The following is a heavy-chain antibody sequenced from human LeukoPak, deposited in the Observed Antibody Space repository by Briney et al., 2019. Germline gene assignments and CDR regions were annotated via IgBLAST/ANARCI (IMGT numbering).Heavy chain of an antibody. Sequence: ASVKVSCKASGYTFTVNHVHWVRQAPGQGLERMGWNDPNSGGTKYAQKFQDRVAMTSDTSISTAYMELSGLRSDDTAVYFCAREADIVSFDLWGRGTRVTVSS. D-gene: IGHD3-16*02. CDR1: GYTFTVNH. CDR2: NDPNSGGT. J-gene: IGHJ2*01. V-gene: IGHV1-2*02. CDR3: AREADIVSFDL.